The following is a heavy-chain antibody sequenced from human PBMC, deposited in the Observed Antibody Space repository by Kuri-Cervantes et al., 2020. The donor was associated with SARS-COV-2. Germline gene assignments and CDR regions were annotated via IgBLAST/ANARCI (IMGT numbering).Heavy chain of an antibody. CDR1: GFTFISTA. V-gene: IGHV3-30*18. CDR3: VKDRQGLGYSGMDV. CDR2: ISYDGSTK. Sequence: LTCVASGFTFISTAMHWVRQAPGKGLEWVAVISYDGSTKYYADSVKGRFTISRDNSKDTLSLHMNSLRAEDTALYYCVKDRQGLGYSGMDVWGPGATVTVSS. J-gene: IGHJ6*01. D-gene: IGHD2-21*01.